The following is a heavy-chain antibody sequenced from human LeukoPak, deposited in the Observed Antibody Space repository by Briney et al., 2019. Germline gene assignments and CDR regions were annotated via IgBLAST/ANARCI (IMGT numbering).Heavy chain of an antibody. V-gene: IGHV3-21*01. D-gene: IGHD2-2*01. Sequence: PGGSLRLSCAASGFTFSSYSMNWVRQAPGKGLEWVSSISSSSYIYYADSVKGRFTISRDNAKNSLYLQMNSLRAEDTAVYCCARDYCSSTSCYLLFDYWGQGTLVTVSS. CDR3: ARDYCSSTSCYLLFDY. J-gene: IGHJ4*02. CDR1: GFTFSSYS. CDR2: ISSSSYI.